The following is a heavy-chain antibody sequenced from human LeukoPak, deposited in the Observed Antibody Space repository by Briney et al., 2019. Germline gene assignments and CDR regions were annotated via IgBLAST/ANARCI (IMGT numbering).Heavy chain of an antibody. CDR1: GDSISSGRYY. D-gene: IGHD2-2*01. CDR2: INHSGST. Sequence: SETLSLTCTVSGDSISSGRYYWSWIRQPAGKGLEWIGEINHSGSTNYNPSLKSRVTISVDTSKNQFSLKLSSVTAADTAVYYCARHGRGAAIVDYWGQGTLVTVSS. J-gene: IGHJ4*02. CDR3: ARHGRGAAIVDY. V-gene: IGHV4-61*10.